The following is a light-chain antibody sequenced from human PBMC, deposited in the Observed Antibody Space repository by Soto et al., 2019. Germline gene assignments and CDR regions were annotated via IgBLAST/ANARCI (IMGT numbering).Light chain of an antibody. CDR3: QQSYSTPRYT. J-gene: IGKJ2*01. Sequence: DIQMTQSPSSLSPSVGDRVTITCRASQSISTYLNWYQQKPGMAPKLLIYAASSLQSGVPSRFCGSGSGTDFSLTISTLQPEDFATYYCQQSYSTPRYTFGQGTKLEIK. CDR1: QSISTY. CDR2: AAS. V-gene: IGKV1-39*01.